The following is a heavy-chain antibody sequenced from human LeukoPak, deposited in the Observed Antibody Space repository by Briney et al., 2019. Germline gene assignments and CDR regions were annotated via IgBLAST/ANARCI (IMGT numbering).Heavy chain of an antibody. CDR2: ISNTGDTA. Sequence: GGSLRLSCVVSGFPFNKYSMSWVRQAPGEGLEWVSVISNTGDTAKYADSVKGRFTIPRDKSENTLFLQMNSLTVDDTAVYYCAKGGWLDNWGPGTRVTVSS. V-gene: IGHV3-23*01. D-gene: IGHD6-19*01. J-gene: IGHJ4*02. CDR3: AKGGWLDN. CDR1: GFPFNKYS.